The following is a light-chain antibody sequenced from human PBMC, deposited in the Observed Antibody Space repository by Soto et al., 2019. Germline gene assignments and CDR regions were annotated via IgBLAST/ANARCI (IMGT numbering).Light chain of an antibody. CDR2: DVS. CDR3: SSYTSSSTVV. Sequence: QSALTQPASVSGSPGQSITISCTGTNSDVGGYNYVSWYQQHPGKAPKLMIFDVSNRPSEVSNRFSGSRSGNTASLTISGLRAEDEADYYCSSYTSSSTVVFGGGTKLTVL. J-gene: IGLJ2*01. CDR1: NSDVGGYNY. V-gene: IGLV2-14*01.